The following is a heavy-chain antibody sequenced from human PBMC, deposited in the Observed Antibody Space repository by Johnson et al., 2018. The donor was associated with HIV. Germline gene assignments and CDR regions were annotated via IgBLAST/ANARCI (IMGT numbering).Heavy chain of an antibody. CDR1: GFTFHDYA. V-gene: IGHV3-9*01. D-gene: IGHD2-15*01. Sequence: EVQLVESGGGVVQPGRSLRLSCAASGFTFHDYAMHWVRQAPGKGLEWVSGINWNSGSMDYADSVKGRFTISRENAKNSLYLQMNSLRDEDTAVYFCTRGEGGYFYDIWGQGTMVTVSS. CDR3: TRGEGGYFYDI. CDR2: INWNSGSM. J-gene: IGHJ3*02.